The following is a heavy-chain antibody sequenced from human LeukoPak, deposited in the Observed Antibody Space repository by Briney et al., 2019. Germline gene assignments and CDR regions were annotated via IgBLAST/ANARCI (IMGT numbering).Heavy chain of an antibody. V-gene: IGHV1-46*01. CDR2: INPSGGST. Sequence: GASVKVSCKASGYTFTSYYMHWVRQAPGQRLEWMGIINPSGGSTSYAQKFQGRVTMTRDTSTSTVYMELSSLRSEDTAVYYCARRAPPSSGYYYFDYWGQGTLVTVSS. CDR3: ARRAPPSSGYYYFDY. D-gene: IGHD3-22*01. J-gene: IGHJ4*02. CDR1: GYTFTSYY.